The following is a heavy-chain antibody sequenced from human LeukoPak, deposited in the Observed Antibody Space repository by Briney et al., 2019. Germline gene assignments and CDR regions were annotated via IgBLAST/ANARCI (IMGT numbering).Heavy chain of an antibody. Sequence: SETLSLTCAVYGGSFSGYYWSWIRQPPGKGLEWIGEINDSGSTNYNPSLKSRLTISVDTSKDQFSLKLSSVTAADTAVYYCASSEPTVVVIHDAFDIWGQGTMVTVSS. V-gene: IGHV4-34*01. D-gene: IGHD3-22*01. CDR2: INDSGST. CDR3: ASSEPTVVVIHDAFDI. J-gene: IGHJ3*02. CDR1: GGSFSGYY.